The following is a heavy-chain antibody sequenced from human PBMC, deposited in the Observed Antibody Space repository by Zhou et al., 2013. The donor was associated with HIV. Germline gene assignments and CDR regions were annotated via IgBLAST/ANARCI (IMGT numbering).Heavy chain of an antibody. CDR2: IIPVFGTT. Sequence: QVQLVQSGAEVKRPGSSVKVSCKASGGTFNNYAFTWVRQAPGQGLEWMGRIIPVFGTTYYPQKFQGRVTITTDQSTSTAYMELSSLRSEDTAVYYCARVRDGYNSGEYYFDYWGQGTLVTVSS. V-gene: IGHV1-69*05. CDR3: ARVRDGYNSGEYYFDY. D-gene: IGHD5-12*01. CDR1: GGTFNNYA. J-gene: IGHJ4*02.